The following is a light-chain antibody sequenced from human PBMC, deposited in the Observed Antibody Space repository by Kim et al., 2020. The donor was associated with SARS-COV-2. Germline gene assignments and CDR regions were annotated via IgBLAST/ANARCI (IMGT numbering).Light chain of an antibody. CDR2: VGS. CDR1: SSDVGGYNY. J-gene: IGLJ1*01. V-gene: IGLV2-14*03. CDR3: SSYTSSSTQV. Sequence: GQSMTHSSAGTSSDVGGYNYVSGYQQHPGKAPKRMFNVGSNRPSVVSNRFSGSKSGNTASLTNSGLQAENEADYYCSSYTSSSTQVFGTGTK.